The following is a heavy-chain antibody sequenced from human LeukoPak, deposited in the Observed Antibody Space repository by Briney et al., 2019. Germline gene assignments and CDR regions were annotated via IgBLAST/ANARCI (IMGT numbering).Heavy chain of an antibody. CDR3: TRDDSSGYYYRILGY. V-gene: IGHV3-48*01. CDR1: GFTSNSYS. D-gene: IGHD3-22*01. CDR2: ISGSSSTI. Sequence: GGSLRLSCAASGFTSNSYSMNWVRQAPGKGLEWVSYISGSSSTINYADSVKGRFTISGDNAKNSLYLQMNSLRAEDTAVYYCTRDDSSGYYYRILGYWGQGTLVTVSS. J-gene: IGHJ4*02.